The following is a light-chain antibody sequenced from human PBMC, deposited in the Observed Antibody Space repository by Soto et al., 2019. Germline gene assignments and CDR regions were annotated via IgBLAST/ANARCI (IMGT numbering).Light chain of an antibody. CDR1: SSNIGDNY. CDR2: ENN. J-gene: IGLJ3*02. CDR3: GTWDSSLSAGHWV. Sequence: QSVLTQPPSVSAAPGQSVTISCSGSSSNIGDNYVSWYQQHQGTAPKLLIYENNKRPSGIPDRFSGSKSGTSATLGITGLQTGDEADYYGGTWDSSLSAGHWVFGGGTKLTVL. V-gene: IGLV1-51*02.